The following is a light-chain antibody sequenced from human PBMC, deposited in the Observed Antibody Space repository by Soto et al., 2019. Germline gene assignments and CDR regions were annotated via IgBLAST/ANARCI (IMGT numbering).Light chain of an antibody. CDR2: SNN. J-gene: IGLJ2*01. CDR1: FSNIGSNT. CDR3: AAWDDSLNGVV. V-gene: IGLV1-44*01. Sequence: QSVLTQSPSASGTPGQRVTISCSGSFSNIGSNTVNWYEQLPGTAPKLLIYSNNQRPSGVPDRISGTKSGTSASLAIRGLQSDDEADYCCAAWDDSLNGVVFGGGTKLTVL.